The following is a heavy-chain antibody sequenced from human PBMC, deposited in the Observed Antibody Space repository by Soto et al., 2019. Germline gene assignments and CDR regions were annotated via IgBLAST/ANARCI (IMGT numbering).Heavy chain of an antibody. Sequence: GGSLRLSCAASGFSFNNAWMTWFRQTPGKGLEWVASISSSGSHTHYADSVKGRFTISRDNARSTLSLQMNSLRVEDTAVYYCAREDVQGSSWFRFLDFWGQGALVTVSS. CDR2: ISSSGSHT. CDR3: AREDVQGSSWFRFLDF. CDR1: GFSFNNAW. V-gene: IGHV3-21*06. J-gene: IGHJ4*02. D-gene: IGHD6-13*01.